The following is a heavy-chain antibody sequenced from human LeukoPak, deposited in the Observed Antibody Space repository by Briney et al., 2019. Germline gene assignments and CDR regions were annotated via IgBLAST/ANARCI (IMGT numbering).Heavy chain of an antibody. J-gene: IGHJ6*02. CDR3: ARGVGATWYYYYGMDV. CDR2: IWYDGSNK. V-gene: IGHV3-33*01. CDR1: GFTFSSYG. Sequence: GGSLRLSCAASGFTFSSYGMHWVRQAPGKGLEWVAVIWYDGSNKYYADSVKGRFTISRDNSKNTLYLQMNSLRAEDTAVYYCARGVGATWYYYYGMDVWGQGTTVTVSS. D-gene: IGHD1-26*01.